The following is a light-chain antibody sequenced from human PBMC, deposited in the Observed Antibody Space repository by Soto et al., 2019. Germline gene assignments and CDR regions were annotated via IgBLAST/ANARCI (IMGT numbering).Light chain of an antibody. CDR2: GAS. V-gene: IGKV3-20*01. CDR3: QKYGSSPYT. CDR1: QSVSSSY. J-gene: IGKJ2*01. Sequence: EIVLTQSPGTLSLSPGERATLSCRASQSVSSSYLARYQQKHGQAPRLLIYGASSSATGIPYRFSGSGSGTDFTLTIRRLEPEDIAVYYCQKYGSSPYTFGQGTKQEIK.